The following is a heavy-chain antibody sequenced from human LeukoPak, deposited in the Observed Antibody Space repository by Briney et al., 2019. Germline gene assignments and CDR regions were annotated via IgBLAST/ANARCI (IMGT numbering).Heavy chain of an antibody. J-gene: IGHJ3*02. CDR2: INSDGSST. D-gene: IGHD2-21*02. CDR3: ARATYCGGDCYSAFDI. CDR1: GFTFSSYW. Sequence: GGSLRLSCAAWGFTFSSYWMLWVRQAPGKGLVWVSRINSDGSSTSYADSVKGRFTTSRDNAKNTLYLQMNSLRAEDTAVYYCARATYCGGDCYSAFDIWGQGTMVTVSS. V-gene: IGHV3-74*01.